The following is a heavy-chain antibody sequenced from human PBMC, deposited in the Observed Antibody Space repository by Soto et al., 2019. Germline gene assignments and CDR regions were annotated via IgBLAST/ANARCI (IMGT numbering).Heavy chain of an antibody. CDR3: XXXXXXLEPPTNDF. D-gene: IGHD1-1*01. V-gene: IGHV3-15*01. CDR2: XXXXXXXXXX. J-gene: IGHJ4*02. CDR1: GFTFSNAW. Sequence: EVQLVESGGGLVKPGGSLRLSCAGSGFTFSNAWMSWVRRAPGKGLEWVGXXXXXXXXXXXXYAAPVKGXFXISRDDXXXXXXXXXXXXXXXXXXXXXXXXXXXXLEPPTNDFWGQGTPVIVSS.